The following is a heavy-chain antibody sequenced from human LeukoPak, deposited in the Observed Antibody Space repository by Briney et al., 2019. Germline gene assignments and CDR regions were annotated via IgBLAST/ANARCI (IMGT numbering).Heavy chain of an antibody. Sequence: GGSLRLSCEVSELIFTREYMTWVRQSPGKGLEWLSTSHPSDTTYYAESVKGRLSVSRDHSKKTLYLQMESLTAEDTAMFYCLPLRGGVGDTGFLDYWGQGIPVTVSS. CDR1: ELIFTREY. D-gene: IGHD1-26*01. CDR2: SHPSDTT. V-gene: IGHV3-53*01. CDR3: LPLRGGVGDTGFLDY. J-gene: IGHJ4*02.